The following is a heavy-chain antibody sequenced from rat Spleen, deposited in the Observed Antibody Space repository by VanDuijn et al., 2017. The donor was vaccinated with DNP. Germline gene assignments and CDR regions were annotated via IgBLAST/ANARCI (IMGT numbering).Heavy chain of an antibody. D-gene: IGHD1-1*01. V-gene: IGHV5-58*01. CDR2: ISSDGSHT. CDR1: GFTFNSYW. CDR3: TTLITFMSG. J-gene: IGHJ4*01. Sequence: EVQLVETGGGLVQPGRSLKLSCVASGFTFNSYWMFWVRQAPGKGLEWVASISSDGSHTYYRDSVKGRFTISRDNAKSSLFLQMDSLRSEDTATYYCTTLITFMSGWSQGTSVTVSS.